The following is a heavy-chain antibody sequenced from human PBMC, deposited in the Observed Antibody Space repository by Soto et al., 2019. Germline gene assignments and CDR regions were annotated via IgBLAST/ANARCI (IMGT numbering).Heavy chain of an antibody. Sequence: GGSLRLSCAASGLTFSIAWLSWVRQAPGKGLEWVGRIKNKADGGTTDNAAPVKDRFTISRDDSKSNLYLQMNSLKTEDTAMYYCTSMNDRDAFDIWGQGTIVTVSS. CDR2: IKNKADGGTT. V-gene: IGHV3-15*01. CDR3: TSMNDRDAFDI. CDR1: GLTFSIAW. D-gene: IGHD1-1*01. J-gene: IGHJ3*02.